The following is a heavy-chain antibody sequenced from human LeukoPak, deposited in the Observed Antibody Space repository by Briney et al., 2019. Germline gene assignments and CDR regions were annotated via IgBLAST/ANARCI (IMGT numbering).Heavy chain of an antibody. CDR1: GGSIGSSSYY. CDR3: ARDRGDSSGYPLVSLDAFDI. D-gene: IGHD3-22*01. V-gene: IGHV4-39*07. Sequence: SETLSLTCTVSGGSIGSSSYYWGWIRQPPGKGLEWIGSIYYSGSTFYNPSLKSRVTISVDTSKNQFSLKLSSVTAADTAVYYCARDRGDSSGYPLVSLDAFDIWGQGTMVTVSS. CDR2: IYYSGST. J-gene: IGHJ3*02.